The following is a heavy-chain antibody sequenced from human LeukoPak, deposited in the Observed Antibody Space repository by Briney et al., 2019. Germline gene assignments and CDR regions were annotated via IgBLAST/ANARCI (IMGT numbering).Heavy chain of an antibody. D-gene: IGHD2/OR15-2a*01. V-gene: IGHV3-48*04. CDR1: GFTFSGHN. CDR3: ATGGSMAHEGIHY. CDR2: VSISSGTI. J-gene: IGHJ4*02. Sequence: GGSLRLSCAASGFTFSGHNMNWVRQAPGKGLEWISFVSISSGTIYYADSVKGRFRISRDNAKSSLDLEMNYLRADDTAVYYCATGGSMAHEGIHYWGQGTLVTVSS.